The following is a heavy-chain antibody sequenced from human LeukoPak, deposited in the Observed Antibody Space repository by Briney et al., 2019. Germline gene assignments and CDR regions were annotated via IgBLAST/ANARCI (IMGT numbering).Heavy chain of an antibody. J-gene: IGHJ4*02. Sequence: GGSLRLSCAASGFTFSSYSMNWVRQAPGKGLEWVSYISSSSTIYYADSVKGRFTISRDNAKNSLYLQMNSLRAEDTAVYYCAKGSHFVNCGQGTLVTVSS. CDR3: AKGSHFVN. CDR2: ISSSSTI. V-gene: IGHV3-48*04. CDR1: GFTFSSYS.